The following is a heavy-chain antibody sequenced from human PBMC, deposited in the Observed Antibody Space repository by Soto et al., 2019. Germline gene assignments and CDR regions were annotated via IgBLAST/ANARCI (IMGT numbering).Heavy chain of an antibody. V-gene: IGHV1-69*12. CDR2: IIPLFGTA. CDR3: DHAPGRDGYTFRH. D-gene: IGHD2-2*02. Sequence: QVQPVQSGAEVKKPGSSVKVSCKASGGTFSSYAINWLRQAPGQGLEWMGGIIPLFGTADYAQNFQGRVTITANESTSTAYMELSSLRAEDTAVYYCDHAPGRDGYTFRHWGQGTLVTVSS. CDR1: GGTFSSYA. J-gene: IGHJ1*01.